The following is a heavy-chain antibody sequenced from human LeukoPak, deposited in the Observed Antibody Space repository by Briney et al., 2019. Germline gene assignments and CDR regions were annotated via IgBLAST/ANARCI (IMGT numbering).Heavy chain of an antibody. CDR2: IWHDGSDT. CDR3: ATDDVTTGTKTALGY. D-gene: IGHD1-1*01. J-gene: IGHJ4*02. V-gene: IGHV3-33*01. Sequence: PGGSLRLSCAASGFTFTNYGMHWVRQAPGRGLEWVAVIWHDGSDTRYRDSVKGRFTISRDDSKSMAHLQMSSLRSEDTAVYYCATDDVTTGTKTALGYWGQGTLVTVSS. CDR1: GFTFTNYG.